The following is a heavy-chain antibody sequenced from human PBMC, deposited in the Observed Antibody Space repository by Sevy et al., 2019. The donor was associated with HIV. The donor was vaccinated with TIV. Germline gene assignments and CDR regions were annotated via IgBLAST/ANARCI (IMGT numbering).Heavy chain of an antibody. Sequence: GGSLRLSCAASGFTFSSYAMSWVRQAPGKGLEWVSAIRGSGGSTYYADSVKGRFTNSRDNSKNTLYLQMNSLRAEDTAVYYCAKDRYIVVVPAATEAFDYWGQGTLVTVSS. CDR3: AKDRYIVVVPAATEAFDY. J-gene: IGHJ4*02. CDR1: GFTFSSYA. V-gene: IGHV3-23*01. CDR2: IRGSGGST. D-gene: IGHD2-2*01.